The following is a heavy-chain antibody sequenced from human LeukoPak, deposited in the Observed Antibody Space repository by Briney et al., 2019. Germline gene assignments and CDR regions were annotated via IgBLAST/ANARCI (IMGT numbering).Heavy chain of an antibody. D-gene: IGHD3-22*01. CDR2: IYYSGST. CDR1: GGSISSGDYY. J-gene: IGHJ3*02. Sequence: SETLSLTCTVSGGSISSGDYYWSWIRQPPGKGLEWIGYIYYSGSTYYNPSLKSRVTISVDTSKNQFSLKLSSVTAADTAVYYCARDFNYYDSSGYFDIWGQGTMVTVSS. V-gene: IGHV4-30-4*01. CDR3: ARDFNYYDSSGYFDI.